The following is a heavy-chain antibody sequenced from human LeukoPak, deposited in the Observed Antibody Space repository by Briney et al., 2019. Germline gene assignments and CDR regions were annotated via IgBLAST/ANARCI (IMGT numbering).Heavy chain of an antibody. CDR1: GFTFTSYA. CDR3: LTYLLPTTPFFDH. V-gene: IGHV3-23*05. D-gene: IGHD1-14*01. J-gene: IGHJ4*02. Sequence: PGGSLRLSCVASGFTFTSYAMGWVRQAPGKGLQWVSSVTNSGSATYYADSVKGRFTISRDNSKNMLYLQMNSLRAEDAALYYCLTYLLPTTPFFDHWDRGTLVTVSS. CDR2: VTNSGSAT.